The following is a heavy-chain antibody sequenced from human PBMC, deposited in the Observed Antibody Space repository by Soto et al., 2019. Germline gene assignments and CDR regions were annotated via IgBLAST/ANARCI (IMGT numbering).Heavy chain of an antibody. CDR2: MSYSRST. Sequence: SETLSLTCFVSGGSISSNNYYWGWIRQPPGKGLEWIGNMSYSRSTNYNPSLKSRVTMTTDTSTSTAYMELRSLRSDDTAVYYCARDTPSIGSSWHNWFDPWGQGTLLTVSS. CDR3: ARDTPSIGSSWHNWFDP. D-gene: IGHD6-13*01. J-gene: IGHJ5*02. CDR1: GGSISSNNYY. V-gene: IGHV4-39*02.